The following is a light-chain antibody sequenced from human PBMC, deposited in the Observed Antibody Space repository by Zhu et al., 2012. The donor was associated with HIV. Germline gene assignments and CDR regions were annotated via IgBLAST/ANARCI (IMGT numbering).Light chain of an antibody. Sequence: ETVLTQSPGTLSLSPGERATLSCRASQSVGSRFLAWYQQKPGQALRLLIYDVFNTATGVPDRFRGSGSGTDFTLTISSLESEDSAVYFCQQYGSSPMTFGQGTKVEIK. CDR3: QQYGSSPMT. CDR1: QSVGSRF. J-gene: IGKJ1*01. V-gene: IGKV3-20*01. CDR2: DVF.